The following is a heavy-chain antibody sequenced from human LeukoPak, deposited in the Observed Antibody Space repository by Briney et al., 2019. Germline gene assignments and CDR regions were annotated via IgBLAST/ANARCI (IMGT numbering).Heavy chain of an antibody. CDR1: GGSISSGGYY. Sequence: SETLSLTCTVSGGSISSGGYYWSWIRQHPGKGLEWIGYIYYSGSTYYNPSLKSRLTMSVDTSKNQFSLKLSSVTAADTAVYYCARVQTANSGYYFDYWGQGTLVTVSS. D-gene: IGHD3-22*01. CDR3: ARVQTANSGYYFDY. J-gene: IGHJ4*02. V-gene: IGHV4-30-4*08. CDR2: IYYSGST.